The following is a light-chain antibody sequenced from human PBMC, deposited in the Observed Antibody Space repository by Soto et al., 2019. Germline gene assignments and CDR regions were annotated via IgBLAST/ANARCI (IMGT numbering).Light chain of an antibody. CDR1: SSDVGGYNY. Sequence: QSVLTQPPSASGSPGQSVTISCTGTSSDVGGYNYVSWYQQHPGKAPKLMIYEVSKRPSGVPDRFSGSKSGNTASLTVSGLQAEDESDYYCSSYAGCNIFLYVFGTGTKVTDL. V-gene: IGLV2-8*01. CDR2: EVS. CDR3: SSYAGCNIFLYV. J-gene: IGLJ1*01.